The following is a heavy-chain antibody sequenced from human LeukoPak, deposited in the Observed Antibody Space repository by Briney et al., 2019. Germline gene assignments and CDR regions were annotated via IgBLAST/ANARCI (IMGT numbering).Heavy chain of an antibody. V-gene: IGHV3-23*01. D-gene: IGHD2-2*01. CDR1: GFTFGSYV. J-gene: IGHJ4*02. Sequence: PGGSLRLSCAASGFTFGSYVMSWVRQAPGKGLEWVSAISGSGGSTYSADSVQGRFTISRDNSKSTLYLQINSLRAEDTAVYYCAKIGGYCTSTSCHDYWGQGTLVTVSS. CDR3: AKIGGYCTSTSCHDY. CDR2: ISGSGGST.